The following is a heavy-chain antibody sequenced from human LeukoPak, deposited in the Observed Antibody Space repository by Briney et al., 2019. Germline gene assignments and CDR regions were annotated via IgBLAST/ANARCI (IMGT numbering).Heavy chain of an antibody. CDR2: ISSSGSTR. CDR1: GFTFSSYE. J-gene: IGHJ4*02. D-gene: IGHD5-18*01. Sequence: PGGSLRLSCAGSGFTFSSYEMNWVRQAPGKGLEWVSYISSSGSTRYYADSVKGRFTISRDNAKNSLYLQMNSLRAEDTAVYYCARNAGYSNGPIQRVSRQAPDYWGQGTLVTVSS. CDR3: ARNAGYSNGPIQRVSRQAPDY. V-gene: IGHV3-48*03.